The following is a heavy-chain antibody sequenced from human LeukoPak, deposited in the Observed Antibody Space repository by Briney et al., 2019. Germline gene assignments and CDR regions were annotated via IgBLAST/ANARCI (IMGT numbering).Heavy chain of an antibody. CDR3: ARGEMATVFL. CDR1: GGSISSYY. V-gene: IGHV4-59*01. D-gene: IGHD5-24*01. Sequence: KPSETLSLTCTVSGGSISSYYWSWIRQPPGKGLEWIGYIYYSESTNYNPSLKSRVTISIDPSKTQFSLRLNSVTAADTAVYFCARGEMATVFLWGQGTLVTVSS. J-gene: IGHJ4*02. CDR2: IYYSEST.